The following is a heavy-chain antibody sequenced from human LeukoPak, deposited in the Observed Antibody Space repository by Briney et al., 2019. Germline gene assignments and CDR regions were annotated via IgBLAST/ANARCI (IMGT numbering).Heavy chain of an antibody. J-gene: IGHJ3*02. CDR3: ARDGLDSSGPVAFDI. D-gene: IGHD3-22*01. CDR2: IHIDGDT. Sequence: GGSLSLSCVASDFTFSTNYMSWVRQAPGKGREWVSIIHIDGDTHYADSVQGRFTFSKDNSKNTLYLQMNSLRSEDTAVYYCARDGLDSSGPVAFDIWGQGTMVTVSS. CDR1: DFTFSTNY. V-gene: IGHV3-66*01.